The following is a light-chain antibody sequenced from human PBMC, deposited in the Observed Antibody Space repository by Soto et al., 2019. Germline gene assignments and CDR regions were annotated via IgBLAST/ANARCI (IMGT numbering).Light chain of an antibody. CDR2: WAS. V-gene: IGKV4-1*01. CDR3: QQYYSIPLT. CDR1: QSLLDSDDGNTY. Sequence: DIVMTQSPLSLSVTPGEPASITCTSSQSLLDSDDGNTYLDWYLQKPGQPPKLLIYWASTRESGVPDRFSGSGSGTDFTLTISSLQAEDVAVYYCQQYYSIPLTFGGGTKVDIK. J-gene: IGKJ4*01.